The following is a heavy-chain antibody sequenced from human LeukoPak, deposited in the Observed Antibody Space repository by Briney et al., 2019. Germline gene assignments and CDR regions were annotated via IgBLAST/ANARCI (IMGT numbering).Heavy chain of an antibody. CDR1: VGSFSGYY. Sequence: PSETLSLTCAVYVGSFSGYYWSWIRQPPGKGLEWIGYIYHSGSTYYNPSLKSRVTISVDRSKNQFSLKLSSVTAADTAVYYCARLYCSSTSCPLDYWGQGTLVTVSS. CDR3: ARLYCSSTSCPLDY. D-gene: IGHD2-2*01. CDR2: IYHSGST. V-gene: IGHV4-34*01. J-gene: IGHJ4*02.